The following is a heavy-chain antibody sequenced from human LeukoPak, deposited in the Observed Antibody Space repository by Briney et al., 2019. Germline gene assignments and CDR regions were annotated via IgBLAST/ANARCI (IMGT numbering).Heavy chain of an antibody. CDR3: ARQNYCSSTSCYAFDY. V-gene: IGHV3-7*01. D-gene: IGHD2-2*01. CDR1: GFTFSSYW. CDR2: IKQDGSEK. J-gene: IGHJ4*02. Sequence: GGSLRLSCAASGFTFSSYWMSWVRQAPGKGLEWVANIKQDGSEKYYVDSVKGRFTISRENAKNSLYLQMNSLRAEDTAVYYCARQNYCSSTSCYAFDYWGQGTLVTVSS.